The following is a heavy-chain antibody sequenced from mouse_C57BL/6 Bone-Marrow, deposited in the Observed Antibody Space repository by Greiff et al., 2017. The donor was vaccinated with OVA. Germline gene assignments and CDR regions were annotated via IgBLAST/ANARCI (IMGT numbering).Heavy chain of an antibody. J-gene: IGHJ3*01. CDR3: ARRDYAFAY. CDR1: GYSITSGYY. CDR2: ISYDGSN. Sequence: EVKLMESGPGLVKPSQSLSLTCSVTGYSITSGYYWNWIRQFPGNKLEWMGYISYDGSNNYNPSLKNRISITRYTSKNQFFRKLNSVTTEDTATYDCARRDYAFAYWGQGTLVTVAA. D-gene: IGHD2-4*01. V-gene: IGHV3-6*01.